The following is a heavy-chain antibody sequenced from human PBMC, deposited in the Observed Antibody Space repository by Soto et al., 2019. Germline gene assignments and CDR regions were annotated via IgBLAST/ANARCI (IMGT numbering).Heavy chain of an antibody. D-gene: IGHD2-2*01. CDR1: VYTFTGYY. Sequence: ASVKVSCKASVYTFTGYYIHCVREAPGQGLEWMGWINPQTGGTSYAQKFQGRVTLSRDTSINTAYLELSRLRFDDAAVYFCARERYQVISDGMDVWGQGTTVTVSS. J-gene: IGHJ6*02. CDR2: INPQTGGT. V-gene: IGHV1-2*02. CDR3: ARERYQVISDGMDV.